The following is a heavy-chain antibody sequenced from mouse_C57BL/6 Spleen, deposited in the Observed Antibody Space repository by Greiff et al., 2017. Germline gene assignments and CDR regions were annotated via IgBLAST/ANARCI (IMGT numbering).Heavy chain of an antibody. V-gene: IGHV14-1*01. CDR1: GFNIKDYY. CDR2: IDPEDGDT. CDR3: TTLLNLEYYFDY. Sequence: VQLQQSGAELVRPGASVKLSCTASGFNIKDYYMHWVKQRPEQGLEWIGRIDPEDGDTEYAPKFQGKATMTADTSSNTAYLQLSSLTSEDTAVYSCTTLLNLEYYFDYWGHGTTLTVSS. D-gene: IGHD1-1*01. J-gene: IGHJ2*01.